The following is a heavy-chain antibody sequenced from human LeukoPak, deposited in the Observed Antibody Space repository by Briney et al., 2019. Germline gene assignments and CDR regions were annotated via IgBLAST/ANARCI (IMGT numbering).Heavy chain of an antibody. D-gene: IGHD3-22*01. V-gene: IGHV4-39*01. J-gene: IGHJ4*02. CDR2: IYYSGST. CDR3: ARRGLYDSSDY. Sequence: SETLSLTCTVSGGSISSSSYSWGWIRQPPGKGLEWIGSIYYSGSTYCNPSLKSRVTISVDTSKNQFSLKLSSVTAADTAVYYCARRGLYDSSDYWGQGTLVTVSS. CDR1: GGSISSSSYS.